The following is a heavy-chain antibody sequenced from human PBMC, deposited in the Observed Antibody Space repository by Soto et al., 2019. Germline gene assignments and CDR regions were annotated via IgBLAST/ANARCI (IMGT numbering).Heavy chain of an antibody. CDR2: ISSSSSYI. D-gene: IGHD6-6*01. CDR3: ARVATGQLVDYFDY. Sequence: PGGSLRLSCAASGFTFSSYSMNWVRQAPGKGLEWVSSISSSSSYIYYADSVKGRFTISRDNAKNSLYLQMNSLRAEDTAVYYCARVATGQLVDYFDYWGQGTLVTVSS. J-gene: IGHJ4*02. CDR1: GFTFSSYS. V-gene: IGHV3-21*01.